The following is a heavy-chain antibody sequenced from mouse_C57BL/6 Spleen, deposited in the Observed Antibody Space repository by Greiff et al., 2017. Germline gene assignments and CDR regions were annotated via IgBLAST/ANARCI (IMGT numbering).Heavy chain of an antibody. Sequence: EVQLQQSGPVLVKPGASVKMSCKASGYTFTDYYMNWVKQSHGKSLEWIGVINPYNGGTSYNQKFKGKATLTVDKSSSTAYMELNSLTSEDSAVYYCARGIEEVFDYWGQGTTLTVSS. CDR1: GYTFTDYY. V-gene: IGHV1-19*01. CDR2: INPYNGGT. CDR3: ARGIEEVFDY. D-gene: IGHD1-3*01. J-gene: IGHJ2*01.